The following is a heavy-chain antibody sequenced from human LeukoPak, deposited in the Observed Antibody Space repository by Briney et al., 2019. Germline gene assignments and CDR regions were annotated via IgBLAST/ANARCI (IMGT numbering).Heavy chain of an antibody. Sequence: GASVKVSCKASGYTFTSYGISWVRQAPGHGREWMGWISAYNVNTNYAQKLQGRVTMTTDTSTSTAYMELRSLRSDDTAVYYCARWSYYYGSGSRFRAFDIWGQGTMVTVSS. D-gene: IGHD3-10*01. V-gene: IGHV1-18*01. CDR2: ISAYNVNT. CDR3: ARWSYYYGSGSRFRAFDI. CDR1: GYTFTSYG. J-gene: IGHJ3*02.